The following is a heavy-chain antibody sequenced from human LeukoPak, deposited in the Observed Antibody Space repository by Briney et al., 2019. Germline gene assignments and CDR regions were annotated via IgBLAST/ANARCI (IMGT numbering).Heavy chain of an antibody. V-gene: IGHV4-38-2*01. CDR2: IYHTGRA. D-gene: IGHD2-2*01. J-gene: IGHJ4*02. CDR3: ARYCTSTTCILRGFDY. Sequence: SETLSLTCSVSGYSFTSGHYWGWIRQPPGKGLEWIANIYHTGRAHYNPSLKSRVTISVDTSTNQFSLKLSSVTAADTAVYYCARYCTSTTCILRGFDYWGQGTLVTVSS. CDR1: GYSFTSGHY.